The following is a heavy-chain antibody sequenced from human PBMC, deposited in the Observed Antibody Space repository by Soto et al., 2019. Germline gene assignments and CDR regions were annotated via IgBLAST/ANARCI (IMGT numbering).Heavy chain of an antibody. J-gene: IGHJ4*02. CDR3: ARRYSSSPTYN. Sequence: QVHLQESGPGLVKPSGTLSLTCAVSGDSISSSNWWTWVRQPPGKGLEWIGEIYHTGNTNYNPSLKRRVTLAVDKSKNQFSVKLYSVTAADTAKYDCARRYSSSPTYNWGQGTLVTVSS. CDR1: GDSISSSNW. V-gene: IGHV4-4*02. D-gene: IGHD6-13*01. CDR2: IYHTGNT.